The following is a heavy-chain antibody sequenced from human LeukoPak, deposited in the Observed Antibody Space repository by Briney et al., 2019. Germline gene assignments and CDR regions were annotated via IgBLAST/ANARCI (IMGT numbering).Heavy chain of an antibody. D-gene: IGHD2-2*01. CDR2: IYYSGTT. CDR3: AREGCTSSSCFSNFDY. CDR1: GGSISSSSHY. V-gene: IGHV4-39*07. J-gene: IGHJ4*02. Sequence: PSETLSLTCTVSGGSISSSSHYWGWIRQPPGQGPEWIGSIYYSGTTYYNPSLRSRVTVSVDMSKNRFSLKLTSVTAADTAVYYCAREGCTSSSCFSNFDYWGQGTLVTVSS.